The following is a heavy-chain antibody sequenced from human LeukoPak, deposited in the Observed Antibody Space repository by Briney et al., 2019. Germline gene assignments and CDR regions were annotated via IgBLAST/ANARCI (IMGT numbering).Heavy chain of an antibody. V-gene: IGHV1-2*02. CDR3: ARGKYSSSWHYKNLIGDY. J-gene: IGHJ4*02. D-gene: IGHD6-13*01. CDR2: INPNSGGT. Sequence: ASVTVSCKASGYTFTGYYMHWVRQAPGQGLEWMGWINPNSGGTNYAQKFQGRVTMTRDTSISTAYMELSRLRSDDTAVYYCARGKYSSSWHYKNLIGDYWGQGTLVTVSS. CDR1: GYTFTGYY.